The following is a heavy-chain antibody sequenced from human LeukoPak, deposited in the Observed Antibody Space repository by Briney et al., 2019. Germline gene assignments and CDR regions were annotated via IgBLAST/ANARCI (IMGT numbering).Heavy chain of an antibody. CDR2: IYYSGST. CDR3: ASFRDGYNDRAFDI. CDR1: GGSISSYY. D-gene: IGHD5-24*01. J-gene: IGHJ3*02. Sequence: SETLSLTCTVSGGSISSYYWSWIRQPPGKGLEWIGIIYYSGSTYYNPSLKSRVTISVDTSKNQFSLKLSSVTAADTAVYYCASFRDGYNDRAFDIWGQGTMVTVSS. V-gene: IGHV4-59*12.